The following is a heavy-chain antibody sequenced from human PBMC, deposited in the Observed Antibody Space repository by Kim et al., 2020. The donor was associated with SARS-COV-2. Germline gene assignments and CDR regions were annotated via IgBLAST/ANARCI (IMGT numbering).Heavy chain of an antibody. CDR3: VSDGSWAPRPYNYFDS. Sequence: GGSLRLSCAASGLTFSDSIIHWVRQASGKGLEWVGLIRGKAHTYATEYAESVKGRFTISRDDSKNTAYLQMNSLKNDDTAVYYCVSDGSWAPRPYNYFDSWGQGTLVNVSS. D-gene: IGHD3-16*01. CDR1: GLTFSDSI. V-gene: IGHV3-73*01. J-gene: IGHJ5*01. CDR2: IRGKAHTYAT.